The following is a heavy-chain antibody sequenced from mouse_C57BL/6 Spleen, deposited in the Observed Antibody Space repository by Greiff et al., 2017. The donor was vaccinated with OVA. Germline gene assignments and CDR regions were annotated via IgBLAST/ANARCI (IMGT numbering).Heavy chain of an antibody. CDR1: GYTFTSYW. V-gene: IGHV1-61*01. CDR3: ARDDYDAMDY. Sequence: QVQLQQPGAELVRPGSSVKLSCKASGYTFTSYWMDWVKQRPGQGLEWIGNIYPSDSETHYNQKFKDKATLTVDKSSSTAYMQLSSLTSEDSAVYYCARDDYDAMDYGGQGTSVTVSS. CDR2: IYPSDSET. J-gene: IGHJ4*01.